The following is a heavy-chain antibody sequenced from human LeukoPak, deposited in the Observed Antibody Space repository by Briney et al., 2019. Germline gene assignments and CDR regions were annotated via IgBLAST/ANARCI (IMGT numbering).Heavy chain of an antibody. D-gene: IGHD5-18*01. CDR2: ISYGGSNK. Sequence: PGRSLRLSCAASGFTFSSYAMHWVRQAPGKGLEWVAVISYGGSNKYYADSVKGRFTISRDNSKNTLYLQMNSLRAEDTAVYYCARDNTAMGSGWFDPWGQATLVTVSS. CDR1: GFTFSSYA. J-gene: IGHJ5*02. CDR3: ARDNTAMGSGWFDP. V-gene: IGHV3-30*04.